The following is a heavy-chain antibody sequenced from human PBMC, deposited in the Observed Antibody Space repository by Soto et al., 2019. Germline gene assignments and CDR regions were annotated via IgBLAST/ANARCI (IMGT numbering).Heavy chain of an antibody. J-gene: IGHJ4*02. Sequence: GGSLRLSCAASGFTFSSYAMSWVRQAQGKGLEWVSAISGSGGSTYYADSVKGRFTISRDNSKNTLYLQMNSLRAEDTAVYYCSRDTRSISGVAQTPFDFWGQGTLVTVSS. CDR1: GFTFSSYA. CDR3: SRDTRSISGVAQTPFDF. CDR2: ISGSGGST. D-gene: IGHD3-3*01. V-gene: IGHV3-23*01.